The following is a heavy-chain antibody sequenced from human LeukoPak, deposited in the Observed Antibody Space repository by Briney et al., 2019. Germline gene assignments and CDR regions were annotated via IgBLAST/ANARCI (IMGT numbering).Heavy chain of an antibody. V-gene: IGHV3-23*01. CDR2: ISGSGGST. CDR1: GFTFSNYA. D-gene: IGHD1-14*01. Sequence: GGSLRLSCAASGFTFSNYAMSWVRQAPGKGLEWVSAISGSGGSTYYADSVKGRFTISRDNSKNTLYLQMNSLRAEDTAVYYCAAGSRNQPYYFDYWGQGTLVTISS. CDR3: AAGSRNQPYYFDY. J-gene: IGHJ4*02.